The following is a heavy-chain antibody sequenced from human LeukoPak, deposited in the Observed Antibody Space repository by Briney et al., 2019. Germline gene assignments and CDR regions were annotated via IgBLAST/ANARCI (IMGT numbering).Heavy chain of an antibody. CDR2: IYSDGST. CDR1: RFTVSSNY. J-gene: IGHJ4*02. Sequence: GGSLRLSCAASRFTVSSNYMSWVRQAPGKGLEWVSIIYSDGSTYYADSVKGRFTISRDNSKNTLYLQMNSLRAEDTAVYYCAKDHSYYDILTADYWGQGTLVTVSS. D-gene: IGHD3-9*01. V-gene: IGHV3-53*01. CDR3: AKDHSYYDILTADY.